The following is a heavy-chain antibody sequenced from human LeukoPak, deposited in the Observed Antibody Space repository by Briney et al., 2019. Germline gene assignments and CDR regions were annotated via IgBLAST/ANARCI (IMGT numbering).Heavy chain of an antibody. D-gene: IGHD2-15*01. CDR2: IYHNGST. J-gene: IGHJ4*02. CDR1: SYSISSGYY. V-gene: IGHV4-38-2*02. Sequence: SETLSLTCTVSSYSISSGYYWGWIRQPPGKGLEWIGSIYHNGSTYYNPSLKSRVTISLDRSKNQFSLKLNSVTAADTAVYYCARLRCSGGSCYIFDYWGQGTLVTVSS. CDR3: ARLRCSGGSCYIFDY.